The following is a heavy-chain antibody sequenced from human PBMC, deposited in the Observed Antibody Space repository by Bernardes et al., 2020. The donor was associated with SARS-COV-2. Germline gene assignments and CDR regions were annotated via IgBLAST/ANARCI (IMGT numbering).Heavy chain of an antibody. V-gene: IGHV7-4-1*02. D-gene: IGHD2-15*01. CDR3: ARGLLYGMDV. Sequence: ASVKVSCKTSGYTFISYAVNWVRQAPGQGLELMGWINTHTGNPTYAQGFTGRFVFSLDTSVSTAYLQISSLKAEDPAVYYCARGLLYGMDVWGQGTTVTVCS. CDR1: GYTFISYA. J-gene: IGHJ6*01. CDR2: INTHTGNP.